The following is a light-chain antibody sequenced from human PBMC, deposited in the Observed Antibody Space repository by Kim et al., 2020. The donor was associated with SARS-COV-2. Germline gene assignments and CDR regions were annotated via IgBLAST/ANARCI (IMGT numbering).Light chain of an antibody. CDR2: GAS. V-gene: IGKV3D-15*01. CDR3: QQYNNWPLT. J-gene: IGKJ5*01. CDR1: QSLSSN. Sequence: EVLLTQSPAPLSVSPGERATLSCRASQSLSSNLAWYQQKPGQTPRLLIYGASTRATAIPGRFSGSGSGTEFTLTISSLESEDFAVYYCQQYNNWPLTFGQGTRLEIK.